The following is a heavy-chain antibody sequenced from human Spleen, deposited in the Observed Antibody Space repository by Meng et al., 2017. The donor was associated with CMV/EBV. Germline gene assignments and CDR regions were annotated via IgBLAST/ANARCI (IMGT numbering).Heavy chain of an antibody. CDR2: MSGSGAST. V-gene: IGHV3-23*01. D-gene: IGHD2-2*01. J-gene: IGHJ4*02. Sequence: GGSLRLSCAASGFTSSSYAMSWVRQAPGKGLEWVSAMSGSGASTYYADSVKGRFTISRDNSKNTLYLQMNSLRAEDTAVYYCAKDRPPIVVVPAATFDYWGQGTLVTVSS. CDR3: AKDRPPIVVVPAATFDY. CDR1: GFTSSSYA.